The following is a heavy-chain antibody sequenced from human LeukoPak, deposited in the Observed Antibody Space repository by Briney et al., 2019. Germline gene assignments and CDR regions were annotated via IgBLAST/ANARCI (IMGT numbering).Heavy chain of an antibody. CDR2: IYYSGST. CDR1: GGSISSGDYY. CDR3: ARGGYYYGSGSYSGGDY. J-gene: IGHJ4*02. V-gene: IGHV4-30-4*08. D-gene: IGHD3-10*01. Sequence: PSQTLSLTCTVSGGSISSGDYYWSWIRQPPGKGLEWIGYIYYSGSTYYNPSLKSRVTISVDTSKNQFSLKLSSVTAADTAVYYCARGGYYYGSGSYSGGDYWGQGTLVTVS.